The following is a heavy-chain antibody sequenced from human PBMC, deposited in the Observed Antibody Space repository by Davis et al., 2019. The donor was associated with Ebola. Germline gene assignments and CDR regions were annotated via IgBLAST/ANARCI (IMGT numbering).Heavy chain of an antibody. V-gene: IGHV4-31*03. CDR1: GGSISSVDYY. D-gene: IGHD3-16*01. J-gene: IGHJ5*01. Sequence: SETLSLTCTVSGGSISSVDYYWSWVRQNPGKGLEWIGYIHSSGSTYYNPSLKSRANTSLDTSKNQFSLKLSSVIAADTAVYYCARMVRIGGAGIKWFDSWGQGTLVTVSS. CDR3: ARMVRIGGAGIKWFDS. CDR2: IHSSGST.